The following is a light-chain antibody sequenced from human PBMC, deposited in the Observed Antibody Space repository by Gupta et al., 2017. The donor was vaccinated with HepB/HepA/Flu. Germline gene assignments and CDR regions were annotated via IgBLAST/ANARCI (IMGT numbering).Light chain of an antibody. CDR3: QQDDNLIT. Sequence: DIQMTQSPSSLSASVGDRVTITCQASQDISNYLNWYQQKPGKAPKLLIYDASKLETGVPSRFSGSGSGTDFTFTSSSRQPEDCATYYGQQDDNLITFGQGTRLEIK. V-gene: IGKV1-33*01. CDR2: DAS. CDR1: QDISNY. J-gene: IGKJ5*01.